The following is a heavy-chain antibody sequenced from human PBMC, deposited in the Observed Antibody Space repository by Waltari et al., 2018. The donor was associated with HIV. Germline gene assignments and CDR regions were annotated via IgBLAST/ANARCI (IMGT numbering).Heavy chain of an antibody. CDR2: INSDGSST. D-gene: IGHD6-13*01. CDR1: GFAFSSYW. V-gene: IGHV3-74*01. J-gene: IGHJ4*02. Sequence: EVQLVESGGGLVQPGGSLRLSCAASGFAFSSYWMTWVRQAPGKGLVWVSRINSDGSSTSYADSVKGRFTISRDNAKNTLYLQMNSLRAEDTAVYYCARNLEVAAAGGGVDYWGQGTLVTVSS. CDR3: ARNLEVAAAGGGVDY.